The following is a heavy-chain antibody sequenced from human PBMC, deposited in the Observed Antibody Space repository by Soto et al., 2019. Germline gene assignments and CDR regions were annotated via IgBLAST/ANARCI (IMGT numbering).Heavy chain of an antibody. V-gene: IGHV4-59*01. J-gene: IGHJ4*02. CDR3: AREGDGYNFDY. D-gene: IGHD5-12*01. CDR1: GGSISSYY. CDR2: IYYSGST. Sequence: SETLSLTCTVSGGSISSYYWSWIRQPPGKGLEWIGYIYYSGSTNYNPSLKSRVTISVDTSKNQFSLKLSSVTAADTAVYYCAREGDGYNFDYWGQGTLVTVSS.